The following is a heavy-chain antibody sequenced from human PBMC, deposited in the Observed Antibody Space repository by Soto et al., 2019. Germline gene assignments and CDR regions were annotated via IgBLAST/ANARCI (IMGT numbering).Heavy chain of an antibody. CDR1: GGSISSYY. Sequence: PSETLSLTCTVSGGSISSYYWSWIRQPPGKGLEWIGYIYYSGSTNYNPSLKSRVTISVDTSKNQFSLKLSSVTAADTAVYYCARVIFGARPHGYHYYMDVGGKGTTVTVPS. D-gene: IGHD3-3*01. CDR3: ARVIFGARPHGYHYYMDV. V-gene: IGHV4-59*01. CDR2: IYYSGST. J-gene: IGHJ6*03.